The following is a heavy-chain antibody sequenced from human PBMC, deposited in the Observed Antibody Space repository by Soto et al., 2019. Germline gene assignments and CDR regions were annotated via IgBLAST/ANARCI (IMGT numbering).Heavy chain of an antibody. CDR1: GGTFSSYA. Sequence: ASVKVSCKASGGTFSSYAISWVRQAPGQGLEWMGGIIPIFGTANYAQKFQGRVTITADKSTSTAYMELSSLRSEDTAVYYCARDRCSSTSCYSSSYYYYYGMDVWGQGTTVTVSS. J-gene: IGHJ6*02. D-gene: IGHD2-2*01. CDR2: IIPIFGTA. CDR3: ARDRCSSTSCYSSSYYYYYGMDV. V-gene: IGHV1-69*06.